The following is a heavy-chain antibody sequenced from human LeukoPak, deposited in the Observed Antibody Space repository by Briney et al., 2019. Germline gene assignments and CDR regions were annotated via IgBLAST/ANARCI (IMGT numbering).Heavy chain of an antibody. CDR1: GFIFSDHA. V-gene: IGHV3-30*04. Sequence: GRSLRLSGVASGFIFSDHAFHWVRQSPDKGLEWVALIGSDGTKKYYADSVQGRFTVSRENSKNTLFLQMNTVRADDTAVYFCARQMTSTRLFDSWGQGTLVTVSS. CDR3: ARQMTSTRLFDS. CDR2: IGSDGTKK. J-gene: IGHJ4*02. D-gene: IGHD5/OR15-5a*01.